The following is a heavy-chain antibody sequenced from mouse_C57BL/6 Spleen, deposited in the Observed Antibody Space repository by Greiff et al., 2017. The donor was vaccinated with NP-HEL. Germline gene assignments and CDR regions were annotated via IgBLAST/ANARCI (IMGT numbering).Heavy chain of an antibody. J-gene: IGHJ4*01. Sequence: VQLQQSGAELVKPGASVKLSCKASGYTFTSSWIDWVKQRPGKGLEWIGEIFPGAGGTNYNGKFKGKATFTADTSSNTAYMQLSSLTTEDAATDYCATAALDSAIDYWGQGTSVTVSS. CDR2: IFPGAGGT. V-gene: IGHV1-9*01. CDR3: ATAALDSAIDY. D-gene: IGHD3-2*01. CDR1: GYTFTSSW.